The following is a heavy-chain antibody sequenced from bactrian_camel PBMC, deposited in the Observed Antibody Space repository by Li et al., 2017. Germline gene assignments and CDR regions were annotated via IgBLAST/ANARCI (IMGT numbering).Heavy chain of an antibody. J-gene: IGHJ6*01. Sequence: HVQLVESGGGSVQPGGSLRLSCVTSASTYYSNCMAWFRQAPGKEREVVATIDSHGSVSFQRSVLGRLTISKDNAKNTLSQEMSSLTADAAATYYCAADTRVRDGFCYTGEGAFAYWGQGTQVTVS. CDR1: ASTYYSNC. CDR2: IDSHGSV. CDR3: AADTRVRDGFCYTGEGAFAY. V-gene: IGHV3S53*01. D-gene: IGHD2*01.